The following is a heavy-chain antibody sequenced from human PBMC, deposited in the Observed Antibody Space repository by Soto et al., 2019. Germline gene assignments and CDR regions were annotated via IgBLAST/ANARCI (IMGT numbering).Heavy chain of an antibody. J-gene: IGHJ3*02. CDR1: GYTVTIYY. CDR3: ARERITMIVVVTEIDAFDI. D-gene: IGHD3-22*01. CDR2: INPSGGST. Sequence: ASVKVCCQASGYTVTIYYMHWVRQDPGQGLEWMGIINPSGGSTSYAQKFQCRVTMTRDTSTSTVDMEMSSLRSEDTAVYYCARERITMIVVVTEIDAFDIWGQGTMVTVSS. V-gene: IGHV1-46*01.